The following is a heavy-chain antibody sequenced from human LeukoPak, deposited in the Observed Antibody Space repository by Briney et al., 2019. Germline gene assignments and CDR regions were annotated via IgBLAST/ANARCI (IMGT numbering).Heavy chain of an antibody. D-gene: IGHD2-15*01. Sequence: ASVKVSCKASGGTFSSYAISWVRQAPGQGPEWMGRIIPIFGTANYAQKFQARVTITTDESTSTAYMELSSLRSEDTAVYYCARENTIYCSGGSCYSSSPADYWGQGTLVTVSS. V-gene: IGHV1-69*05. CDR2: IIPIFGTA. CDR3: ARENTIYCSGGSCYSSSPADY. J-gene: IGHJ4*02. CDR1: GGTFSSYA.